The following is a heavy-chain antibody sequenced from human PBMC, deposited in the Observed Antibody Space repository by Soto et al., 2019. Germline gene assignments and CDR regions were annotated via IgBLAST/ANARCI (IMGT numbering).Heavy chain of an antibody. CDR2: IYYSGST. J-gene: IGHJ5*02. V-gene: IGHV4-31*03. CDR3: ARRVRGVIIAYNWFDP. Sequence: SETLSLTCTVSGGSISSGGYYWSWIRQHPGKGLEWIGYIYYSGSTYYNPSLKSRVTISVDTSKNQFSLKLSSATAADTAVYYCARRVRGVIIAYNWFDPWGQGTLVTVSS. CDR1: GGSISSGGYY. D-gene: IGHD3-10*01.